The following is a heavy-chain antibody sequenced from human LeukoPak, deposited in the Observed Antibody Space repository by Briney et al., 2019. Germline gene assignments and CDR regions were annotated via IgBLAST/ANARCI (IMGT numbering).Heavy chain of an antibody. CDR2: IYYSGST. Sequence: SETLSLTCTVSGGSMSSYYWSWLRQPPGKGLEWIGYIYYSGSTKYNPSLKRRVTISVDTSKNQFSLKLSSVTAADTAVYYCARGARAGYNLEPFDYWGQGTLVTVSS. D-gene: IGHD5-24*01. J-gene: IGHJ4*02. CDR1: GGSMSSYY. V-gene: IGHV4-59*08. CDR3: ARGARAGYNLEPFDY.